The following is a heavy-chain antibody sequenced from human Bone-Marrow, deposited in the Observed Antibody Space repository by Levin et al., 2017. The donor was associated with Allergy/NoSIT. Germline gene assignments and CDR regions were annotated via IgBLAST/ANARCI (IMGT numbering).Heavy chain of an antibody. D-gene: IGHD4-11*01. J-gene: IGHJ6*02. CDR2: IWYDGSNK. V-gene: IGHV3-33*01. CDR1: GFTFSSYG. Sequence: HPGGSLRLSCAASGFTFSSYGMHWVRQAPGKGLEWVAVIWYDGSNKYYADSVKGRFTISRDNSKNTLYLQMNSLRAEDTAVYYCAGSNPYYYYYGMDVWGQGTTVTVSS. CDR3: AGSNPYYYYYGMDV.